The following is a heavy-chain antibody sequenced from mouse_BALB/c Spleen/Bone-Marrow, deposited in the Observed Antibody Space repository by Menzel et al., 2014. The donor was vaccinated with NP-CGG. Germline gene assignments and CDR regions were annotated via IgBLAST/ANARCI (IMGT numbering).Heavy chain of an antibody. J-gene: IGHJ1*01. CDR3: ARSLYGFDWYFDV. CDR1: GYTFTSYV. D-gene: IGHD2-2*01. V-gene: IGHV1-14*01. Sequence: EVKLVESGPELVKPGASVKMSCKASGYTFTSYVMHWVKQKPGQGLEWIGNINPYNDGTKCNEKFKGKATLTSDKFSSTAYMELGSLTSEDSAVYYCARSLYGFDWYFDVWGAGTTVTVSS. CDR2: INPYNDGT.